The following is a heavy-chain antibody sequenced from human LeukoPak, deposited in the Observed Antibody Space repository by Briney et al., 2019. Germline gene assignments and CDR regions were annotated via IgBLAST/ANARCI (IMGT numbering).Heavy chain of an antibody. CDR2: INPNSGGT. D-gene: IGHD2-15*01. J-gene: IGHJ4*02. CDR3: ARGSHVQYCSGGSCYLPFDY. Sequence: ASVKVSCKASGYTFTGYYMHWVRQAPGQGLEWMGWINPNSGGTNYAQKFQGRVTMTRDTSISIAYMELSRLRSDDTAVYYCARGSHVQYCSGGSCYLPFDYWGQGTLVTVSS. CDR1: GYTFTGYY. V-gene: IGHV1-2*02.